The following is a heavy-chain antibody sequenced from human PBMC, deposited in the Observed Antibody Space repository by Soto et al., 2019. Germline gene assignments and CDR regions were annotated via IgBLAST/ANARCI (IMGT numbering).Heavy chain of an antibody. CDR1: GGSISSGGYY. V-gene: IGHV4-31*03. Sequence: QVQLQESGPGLVKPSQTLSLTCTVSGGSISSGGYYWSWIRQHPGKGLEWIGYIYYSGSTYYNPSLKRRVTISVDTSQTQFSPKLSSVTAAGTAVYYCARGPEYHDILTGYISDWGQGTLVTVSS. J-gene: IGHJ4*02. CDR2: IYYSGST. D-gene: IGHD3-9*01. CDR3: ARGPEYHDILTGYISD.